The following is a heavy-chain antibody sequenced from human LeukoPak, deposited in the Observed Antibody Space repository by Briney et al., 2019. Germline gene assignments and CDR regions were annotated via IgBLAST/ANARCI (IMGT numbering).Heavy chain of an antibody. CDR3: AKVNSSGSSAPDY. J-gene: IGHJ4*02. Sequence: GGSLRLSCAASGFTFSSYGMSWVRQAPGKGLEWVSAISGSGGSRYYADSVKGRFTISRDNSKNTLYLQMNSLRAEDTAVYYCAKVNSSGSSAPDYWGQGTLVTVSS. CDR1: GFTFSSYG. D-gene: IGHD3-22*01. V-gene: IGHV3-23*01. CDR2: ISGSGGSR.